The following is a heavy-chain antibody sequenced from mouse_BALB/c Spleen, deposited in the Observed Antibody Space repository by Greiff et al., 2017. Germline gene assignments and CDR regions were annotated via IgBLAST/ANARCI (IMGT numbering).Heavy chain of an antibody. Sequence: EVKLMESGGGLVKPGGSLKLSCAASGFTFSSYAMSWVRQSPEKRLEWVAEISSGGSYTYYPDTVTGRFTISRDNAKNTLYLEMSSLRSEDTAMYYCARRIYYYGSEDYFDYWGQGTTLTVSS. CDR1: GFTFSSYA. CDR3: ARRIYYYGSEDYFDY. CDR2: ISSGGSYT. D-gene: IGHD1-1*01. V-gene: IGHV5-9-4*01. J-gene: IGHJ2*01.